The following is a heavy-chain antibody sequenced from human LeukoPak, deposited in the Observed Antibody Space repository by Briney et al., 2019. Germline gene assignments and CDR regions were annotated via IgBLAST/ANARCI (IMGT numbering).Heavy chain of an antibody. J-gene: IGHJ6*03. V-gene: IGHV4-39*01. Sequence: SETLSLTCPVSGGSISSSSYYWGWIRQPPGKGLEWIGSVYYSGGTYYNPSLKSRVTISVDTSKNQFSLKLSSVTAADTAVYYCARRVRAYYYYIDVWGKGTTVTVSS. CDR2: VYYSGGT. CDR3: ARRVRAYYYYIDV. CDR1: GGSISSSSYY.